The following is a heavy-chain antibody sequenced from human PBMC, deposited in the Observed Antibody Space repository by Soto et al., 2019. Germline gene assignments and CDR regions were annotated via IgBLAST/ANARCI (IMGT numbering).Heavy chain of an antibody. CDR1: GYTFSSYY. J-gene: IGHJ3*02. D-gene: IGHD2-2*01. Sequence: ASVKVACKASGYTFSSYYMHWVLQAPEQGLEWVGLINPGTGATTYAQKFQGRATMTSDTSTSTVYMELRSLTSEDTAVYYCVRDHIQANETYAIDSWGQGIRVTV. CDR2: INPGTGAT. V-gene: IGHV1-46*01. CDR3: VRDHIQANETYAIDS.